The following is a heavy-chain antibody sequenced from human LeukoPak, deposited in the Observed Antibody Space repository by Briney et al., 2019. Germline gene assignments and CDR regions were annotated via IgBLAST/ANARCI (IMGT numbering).Heavy chain of an antibody. CDR1: GYTFTSYD. CDR2: MNPNSGNT. V-gene: IGHV1-8*03. CDR3: ARAVRNTAMVTFAYYFDY. D-gene: IGHD5-18*01. J-gene: IGHJ4*02. Sequence: ASVKVSCKASGYTFTSYDINWARQATGQGLEWMGWMNPNSGNTGYAQKFQGRVTITRNTSISTAYMELSSLRSEDTAVYYCARAVRNTAMVTFAYYFDYWGQGPWSPSPQ.